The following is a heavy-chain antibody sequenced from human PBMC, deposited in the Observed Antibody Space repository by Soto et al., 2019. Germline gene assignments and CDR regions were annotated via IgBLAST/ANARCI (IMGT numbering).Heavy chain of an antibody. CDR1: GDTFTNYA. J-gene: IGHJ4*02. D-gene: IGHD3-16*02. CDR2: INACNGNT. V-gene: IGHV1-3*01. Sequence: QVQLVQSGAEVKKPGAAVKVSCKASGDTFTNYAMHWVRQAPGQRLEWMGWINACNGNTKYSQNFQGRVTITRDTSASTANMELSSLRSEDTAVYYCARDPSRRGNYRPFDYWGQGTLVTVSS. CDR3: ARDPSRRGNYRPFDY.